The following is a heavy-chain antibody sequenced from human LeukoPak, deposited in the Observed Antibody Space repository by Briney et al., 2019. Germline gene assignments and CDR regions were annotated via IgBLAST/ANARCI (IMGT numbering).Heavy chain of an antibody. CDR1: GGSFSGYY. CDR3: ASKYSSSWNDYYYYYMDV. Sequence: SETLSLTCAVYGGSFSGYYWSWIHQPPGKGLEWIGEINHSGSTNYNPSLKSRVTISVDTSKNQFSLKLSSVTAADTAVYYCASKYSSSWNDYYYYYMDVWGKGTTVTVSS. J-gene: IGHJ6*03. D-gene: IGHD6-13*01. V-gene: IGHV4-34*01. CDR2: INHSGST.